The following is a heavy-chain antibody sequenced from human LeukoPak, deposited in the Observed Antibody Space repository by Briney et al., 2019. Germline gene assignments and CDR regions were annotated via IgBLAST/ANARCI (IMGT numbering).Heavy chain of an antibody. CDR3: ARHDSSGYYYVFDY. Sequence: GGSLRLSCAASGFTFSSYSMNWVRQAPGKGLEWVSYISSSSSTIYYADSVKGRFTISRDNAKNSLYLQMNSLRAEDTALYYCARHDSSGYYYVFDYWGQGTLVTVSS. V-gene: IGHV3-48*04. D-gene: IGHD3-22*01. J-gene: IGHJ4*02. CDR2: ISSSSSTI. CDR1: GFTFSSYS.